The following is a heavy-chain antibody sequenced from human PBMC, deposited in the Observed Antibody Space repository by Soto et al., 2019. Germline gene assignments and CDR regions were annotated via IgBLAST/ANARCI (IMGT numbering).Heavy chain of an antibody. CDR3: ARDDVYDDNGLDS. CDR1: GFAFSSHG. J-gene: IGHJ4*02. D-gene: IGHD4-17*01. Sequence: QVQLVESGGGVVQPGRSLRLSCAASGFAFSSHGRHWVRQAPGKGLEWVAVIVYDGSEKYYADSVKGRFTVSRDNSKNTLYLEMNSLRAEDTAVYYCARDDVYDDNGLDSWGQGALVTVSS. CDR2: IVYDGSEK. V-gene: IGHV3-33*01.